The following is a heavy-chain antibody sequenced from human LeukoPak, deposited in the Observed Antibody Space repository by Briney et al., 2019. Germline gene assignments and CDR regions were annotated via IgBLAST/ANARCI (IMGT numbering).Heavy chain of an antibody. Sequence: AGGSLRLSCAAPGFTFSSYWMHWVRQAPGKGLVWVSRINSDGSSTSYADSVKGRFTISRDNAKNTLYLQMNSLRAEDTAVYYCARVEQIYDYVWGSYRRYYFDYWGQGTLVTVSS. CDR2: INSDGSST. D-gene: IGHD3-16*02. CDR1: GFTFSSYW. CDR3: ARVEQIYDYVWGSYRRYYFDY. J-gene: IGHJ4*02. V-gene: IGHV3-74*01.